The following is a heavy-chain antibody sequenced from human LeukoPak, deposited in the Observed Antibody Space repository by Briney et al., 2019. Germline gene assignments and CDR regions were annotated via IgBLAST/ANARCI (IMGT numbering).Heavy chain of an antibody. Sequence: ASVKVSCKVSGYTLTELSMHWVRQAPGKGLEWMGGFDPEDGETIYAQKFQGRVTMTEDTSTDTAYMELSSLRSEDTAVYYCATTPSPITMVRGVIIKRDFDYWGQGTLVTVSS. D-gene: IGHD3-10*01. CDR3: ATTPSPITMVRGVIIKRDFDY. J-gene: IGHJ4*02. V-gene: IGHV1-24*01. CDR1: GYTLTELS. CDR2: FDPEDGET.